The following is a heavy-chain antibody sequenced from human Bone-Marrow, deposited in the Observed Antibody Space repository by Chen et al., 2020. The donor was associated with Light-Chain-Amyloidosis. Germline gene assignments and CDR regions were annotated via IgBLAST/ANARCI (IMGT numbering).Heavy chain of an antibody. D-gene: IGHD1-26*01. J-gene: IGHJ4*02. CDR3: ARDDKWAFDY. CDR1: GFIFSSYS. V-gene: IGHV3-48*01. Sequence: EVQLVESGGGLVQPGGSLRLSCAASGFIFSSYSMNWVRQAPGKGLGWLSYISNNNIYYADSVKGRFTISRDNARNSLSLQMSSLSAEDSAVYYCARDDKWAFDYWGQGTLVTVSS. CDR2: ISNNNI.